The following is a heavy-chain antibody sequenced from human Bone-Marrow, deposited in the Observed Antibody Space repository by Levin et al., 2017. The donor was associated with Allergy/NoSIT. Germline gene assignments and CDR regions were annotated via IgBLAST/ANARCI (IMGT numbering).Heavy chain of an antibody. CDR1: GFTVSNNY. CDR3: ARDGPAKPWA. Sequence: GGSLRLSCAVSGFTVSNNYMNWVRQAPGKGLEWVSLIYSGGNTHYAASVKGRFTISRDSPSNTLYLQMNSLRAEDTAVYYCARDGPAKPWAWGQGTMVTVSS. D-gene: IGHD2-2*01. CDR2: IYSGGNT. J-gene: IGHJ3*01. V-gene: IGHV3-53*01.